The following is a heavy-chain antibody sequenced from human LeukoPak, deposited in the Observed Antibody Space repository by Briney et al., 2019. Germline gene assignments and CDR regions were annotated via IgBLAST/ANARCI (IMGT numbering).Heavy chain of an antibody. V-gene: IGHV3-66*01. Sequence: GGSLRLSCAASGFTVSSNYMSWVRQAPGKGLEWVSVIYSGGSTYYAGSVKGRFTISRDNSKNTLYLQMNSLRAEDTAVYYCARRGVGWRQIDYWGQGTLVTVSS. J-gene: IGHJ4*02. CDR2: IYSGGST. CDR1: GFTVSSNY. CDR3: ARRGVGWRQIDY. D-gene: IGHD6-19*01.